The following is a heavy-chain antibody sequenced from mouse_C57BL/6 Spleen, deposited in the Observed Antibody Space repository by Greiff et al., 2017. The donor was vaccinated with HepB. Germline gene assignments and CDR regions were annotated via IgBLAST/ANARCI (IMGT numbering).Heavy chain of an antibody. V-gene: IGHV1-54*01. Sequence: VQLQQSGAELVRPGTSVKVSCKASGYAFTNYLIEWVKQRPGQGLEWIGVINPGSGGTNYNEKFKGKATLTADKSSSTAYMQLSSLTSEDSAVYFCARRGLYYGNYLDYWGQGTTLTVSS. CDR2: INPGSGGT. CDR3: ARRGLYYGNYLDY. CDR1: GYAFTNYL. J-gene: IGHJ2*01. D-gene: IGHD2-1*01.